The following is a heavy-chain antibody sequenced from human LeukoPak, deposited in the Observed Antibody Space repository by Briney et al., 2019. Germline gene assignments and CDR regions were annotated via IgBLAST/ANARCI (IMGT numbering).Heavy chain of an antibody. CDR2: IYYSGST. CDR1: GGSISSNTYY. CDR3: ARGSAADIYYYYYMDV. D-gene: IGHD6-13*01. J-gene: IGHJ6*03. Sequence: SETLSLTCTVTGGSISSNTYYWGWIRQPPGKGLEWIGSIYYSGSTYYNPSLKSRVTISVDTSKNQISLKLSSVTAADTAVYYCARGSAADIYYYYYMDVWGKGTTVTVSS. V-gene: IGHV4-39*01.